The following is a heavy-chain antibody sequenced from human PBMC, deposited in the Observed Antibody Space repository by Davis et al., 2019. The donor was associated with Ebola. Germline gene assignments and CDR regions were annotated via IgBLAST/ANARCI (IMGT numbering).Heavy chain of an antibody. Sequence: GESLRLSCVASGFTFSNHAMHWVRQAPGKGLEWVAVTSHNERERFYGESVQGRFTISRDNSENTLYLQMNSLTADDTSVYYCARAVFHEVLDYWGQGTPVTVSS. J-gene: IGHJ4*02. D-gene: IGHD3-3*01. CDR3: ARAVFHEVLDY. CDR1: GFTFSNHA. CDR2: TSHNERER. V-gene: IGHV3-30*04.